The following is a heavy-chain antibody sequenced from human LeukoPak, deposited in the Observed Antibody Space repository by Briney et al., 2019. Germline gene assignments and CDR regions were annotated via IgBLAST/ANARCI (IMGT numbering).Heavy chain of an antibody. Sequence: GGSLRLSCAASGFTFSSYAMHWVRQAPGKGLEYVSAISSNGGSTYYANSVKGRFTISRDNSKNTLYLQMNSLRAEDTAVYYCARIPSSIAARAGYYYYYMDVWGKGTTVTVSS. CDR2: ISSNGGST. V-gene: IGHV3-64*01. CDR3: ARIPSSIAARAGYYYYYMDV. J-gene: IGHJ6*03. D-gene: IGHD6-6*01. CDR1: GFTFSSYA.